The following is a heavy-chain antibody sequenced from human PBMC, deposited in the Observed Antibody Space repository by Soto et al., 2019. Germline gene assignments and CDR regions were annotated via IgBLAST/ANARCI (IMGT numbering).Heavy chain of an antibody. CDR1: GFTFSSYW. V-gene: IGHV3-7*01. J-gene: IGHJ6*03. CDR2: IKQDGSEK. CDR3: ARKVPPDYYYYMDV. Sequence: GGSLRLSCAASGFTFSSYWMSWVRQAPGKGLEWVANIKQDGSEKYYVDSVKGRFTISRDNAKNSLYLQMNSLRAEDTAVYYCARKVPPDYYYYMDVWGKGTTVTVSS.